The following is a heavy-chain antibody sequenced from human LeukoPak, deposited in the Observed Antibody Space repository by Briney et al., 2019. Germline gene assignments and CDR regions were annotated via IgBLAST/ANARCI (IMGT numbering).Heavy chain of an antibody. V-gene: IGHV3-66*01. Sequence: GGSLRLSCAASGFTFSNAWMSWVRQAPGKGLEWVSVIYSGGSTYYTDSVKGRFTISRDNSKNTLYLQINSLRAEDTAVYYCAREYRARTGSLDYWGQGTLVTVSS. CDR3: AREYRARTGSLDY. J-gene: IGHJ4*02. CDR2: IYSGGST. D-gene: IGHD3/OR15-3a*01. CDR1: GFTFSNAW.